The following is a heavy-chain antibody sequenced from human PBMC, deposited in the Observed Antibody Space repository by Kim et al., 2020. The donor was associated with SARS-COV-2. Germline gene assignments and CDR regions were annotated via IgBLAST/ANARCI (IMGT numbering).Heavy chain of an antibody. CDR2: IIPILGIA. CDR1: GGTFSSYA. D-gene: IGHD2-15*01. Sequence: SVKVSCKASGGTFSSYAISWVRQAPGQGLEWMGRIIPILGIANYAQKFQGRVTITADKSTSTAYMELSSLRSEDTAGYSCARGSGGSCNDAFDICGPGT. CDR3: ARGSGGSCNDAFDI. J-gene: IGHJ3*02. V-gene: IGHV1-69*04.